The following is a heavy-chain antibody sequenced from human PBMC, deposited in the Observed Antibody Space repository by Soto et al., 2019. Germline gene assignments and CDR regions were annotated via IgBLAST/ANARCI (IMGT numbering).Heavy chain of an antibody. CDR3: ARGGVRGTTSRGQVYN. J-gene: IGHJ4*02. CDR2: ISSSSDYT. V-gene: IGHV3-11*06. D-gene: IGHD1-7*01. CDR1: GFTFSDYY. Sequence: QVQVVESGGGLVKPGGSLRLSCAASGFTFSDYYMNWIRQAPGKGLERVSYISSSSDYTKYADSVKGRFTISRDNAKSSLYLQMNSLRAEDTAVYYWARGGVRGTTSRGQVYNWGQGTLVTVSS.